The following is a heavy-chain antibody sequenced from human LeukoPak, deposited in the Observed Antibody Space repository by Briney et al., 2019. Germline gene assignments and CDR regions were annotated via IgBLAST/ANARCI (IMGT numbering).Heavy chain of an antibody. D-gene: IGHD6-13*01. J-gene: IGHJ4*02. CDR1: GGSISTYY. CDR3: AREIAAAGTLDY. V-gene: IGHV4-4*07. Sequence: SETLSLTCTVSGGSISTYYWNWIRQPAGKGLEWIGRIYTSGSTNYNPSLKSRVTISVDTPKNQFSLKLSSVTAADTAVYYCAREIAAAGTLDYWGQGTLVTVSS. CDR2: IYTSGST.